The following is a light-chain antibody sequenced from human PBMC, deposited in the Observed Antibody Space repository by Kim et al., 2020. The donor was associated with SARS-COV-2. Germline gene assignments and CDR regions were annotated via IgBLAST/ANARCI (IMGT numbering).Light chain of an antibody. CDR2: RNN. CDR1: SNNVGNQG. V-gene: IGLV10-54*01. CDR3: SAWDSSLSAQV. Sequence: LTATLTFTRNSNNVGNQGAAWLQQHQGHPPKLLSYRNNNRPSGISARLSASRSGNTASLTITGLQPEDEADYYCSAWDSSLSAQVFGGGTQLTVL. J-gene: IGLJ3*02.